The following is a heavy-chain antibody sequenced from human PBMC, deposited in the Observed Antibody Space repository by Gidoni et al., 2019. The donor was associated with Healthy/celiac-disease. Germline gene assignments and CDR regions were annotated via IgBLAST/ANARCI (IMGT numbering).Heavy chain of an antibody. CDR1: GFTFSSYT. V-gene: IGHV3-30*01. J-gene: IGHJ3*02. D-gene: IGHD6-19*01. Sequence: AASGFTFSSYTMHWVRQAPGNGLSLVAVISYDGINKYYADSVKGRLTISRDNYKNTLYLQMNSLRAEDKAVYYCARRGWPDAFDIWGKGTMVTVS. CDR2: ISYDGINK. CDR3: ARRGWPDAFDI.